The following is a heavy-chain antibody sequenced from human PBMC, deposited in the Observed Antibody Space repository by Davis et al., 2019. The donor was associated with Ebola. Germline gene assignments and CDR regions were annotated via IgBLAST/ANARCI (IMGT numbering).Heavy chain of an antibody. J-gene: IGHJ6*03. CDR2: INYSGST. CDR1: GGSISSSY. Sequence: PSETLSLTCTVSGGSISSSYWSWIRQPPGERLEWIGYINYSGSTNYNPSLKSRVTISVDTSKNQFSLKVSSVTAADTAVYYCARAPYYYYVDVWGKGTTVTVSS. V-gene: IGHV4-59*01. CDR3: ARAPYYYYVDV.